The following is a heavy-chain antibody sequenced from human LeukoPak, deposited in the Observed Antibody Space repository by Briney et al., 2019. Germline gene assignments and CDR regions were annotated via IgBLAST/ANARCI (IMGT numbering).Heavy chain of an antibody. V-gene: IGHV1-69*04. CDR1: GGTFSGYA. D-gene: IGHD1-26*01. CDR2: IIPILGIA. J-gene: IGHJ4*02. Sequence: SVKVSCRASGGTFSGYAISWVRQAPGQGLEWMGRIIPILGIANYAQKFQGRVTITADKSTSTAYMELSSLRSEDTAVYYCASSGGSYRFFDYWGQGTLVTVSS. CDR3: ASSGGSYRFFDY.